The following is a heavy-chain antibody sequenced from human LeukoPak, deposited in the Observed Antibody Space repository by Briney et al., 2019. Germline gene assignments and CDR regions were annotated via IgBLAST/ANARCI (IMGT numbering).Heavy chain of an antibody. CDR2: IRNVGNNK. V-gene: IGHV3-30*02. Sequence: GGSLRLSCAASGFTFSTYPMHWVRQAPGKGLEWVAFIRNVGNNKYHADSVKGRFTISRDNSKSTQYLQMNSLRAEDTALYYCVRDFEWGFDHWGQGTLVTVSS. CDR1: GFTFSTYP. D-gene: IGHD3-9*01. CDR3: VRDFEWGFDH. J-gene: IGHJ4*02.